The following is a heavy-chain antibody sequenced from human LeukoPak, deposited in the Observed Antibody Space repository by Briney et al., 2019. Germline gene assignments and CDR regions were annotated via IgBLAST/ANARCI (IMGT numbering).Heavy chain of an antibody. CDR2: ISYDGSNK. J-gene: IGHJ4*02. CDR3: AKFRGVVAGHFDY. D-gene: IGHD6-19*01. Sequence: GRSLRLSCAASGFTFSSYGMHWVRQAPGKGLEWVAVISYDGSNKYYADSVKGRFTISRDNSKNTLYLQMNSLRAEDTAVYYCAKFRGVVAGHFDYWGQGTLVTVSS. CDR1: GFTFSSYG. V-gene: IGHV3-30*18.